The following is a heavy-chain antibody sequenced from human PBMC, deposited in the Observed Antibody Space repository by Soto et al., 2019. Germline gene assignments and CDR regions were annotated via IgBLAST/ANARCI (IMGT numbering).Heavy chain of an antibody. CDR2: IKQDGSEK. Sequence: GGSLRLSCAASGFTFSSYWMSWVRQAPGKGLEWVANIKQDGSEKYYVDSVKGRFTISRDNAKNSLYLQMNSLRAEDTAVYYCARGLAVAGTSYAFDIWGQGTMVTVS. CDR1: GFTFSSYW. CDR3: ARGLAVAGTSYAFDI. V-gene: IGHV3-7*01. J-gene: IGHJ3*02. D-gene: IGHD6-19*01.